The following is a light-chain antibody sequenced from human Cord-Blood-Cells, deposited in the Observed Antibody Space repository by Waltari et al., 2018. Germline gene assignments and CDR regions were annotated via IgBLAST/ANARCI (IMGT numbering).Light chain of an antibody. CDR3: CSYAGSSTWV. Sequence: QSALTQPASVSGSPGQSITISCTGTSSDVGSYNLVSGYQQHPGKAPKPMIYEGSKRPSGFSNRFSGSKAGNTASLTISGLQAEDEADYYCCSYAGSSTWVFGGGTKLTVL. CDR2: EGS. J-gene: IGLJ3*02. CDR1: SSDVGSYNL. V-gene: IGLV2-23*01.